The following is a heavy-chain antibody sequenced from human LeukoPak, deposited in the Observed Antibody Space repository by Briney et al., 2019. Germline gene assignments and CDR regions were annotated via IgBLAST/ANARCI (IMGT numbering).Heavy chain of an antibody. D-gene: IGHD3-9*01. CDR1: GDSVSSNSVA. J-gene: IGHJ6*02. CDR2: TYYRSKWYN. CDR3: ARGLTTRSMDV. Sequence: LSLTCAISGDSVSSNSVAWIWIRQSPSRGLEWLGRTYYRSKWYNDYAVSMKSRITINPDTSKNQFSLQLNSVTPEDTAVYYCARGLTTRSMDVWGQGTTVTVSS. V-gene: IGHV6-1*01.